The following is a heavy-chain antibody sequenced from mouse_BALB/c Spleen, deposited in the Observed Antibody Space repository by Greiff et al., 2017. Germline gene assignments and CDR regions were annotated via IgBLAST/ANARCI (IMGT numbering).Heavy chain of an antibody. CDR1: GFNIKDYY. CDR2: IDPENGDT. Sequence: EVQLQQSGAELVRSGASVKLSCTASGFNIKDYYMHWVKQRPEQGLEWIGWIDPENGDTEYAPKFQGKATMTADTSSNTAYLQLSSLTSEDTAVYYCDADRITTKAWLAYWGQGTLVTVSA. D-gene: IGHD2-4*01. V-gene: IGHV14-4*02. J-gene: IGHJ3*01. CDR3: DADRITTKAWLAY.